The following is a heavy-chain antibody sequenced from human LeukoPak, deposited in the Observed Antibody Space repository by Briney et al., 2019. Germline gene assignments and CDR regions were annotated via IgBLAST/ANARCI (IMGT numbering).Heavy chain of an antibody. CDR2: ISYDGSNK. CDR3: ARGPGPIAGAKNPFDI. Sequence: GGSLRLSCAASGFTFSAYAMHWVRQAPGKGLEWAAVISYDGSNKYYADSVKGRFTISGDKSKDTLYLQMNSLRPEDTAVYYCARGPGPIAGAKNPFDIWGQGTMVTVS. D-gene: IGHD1-26*01. J-gene: IGHJ3*02. V-gene: IGHV3-30*01. CDR1: GFTFSAYA.